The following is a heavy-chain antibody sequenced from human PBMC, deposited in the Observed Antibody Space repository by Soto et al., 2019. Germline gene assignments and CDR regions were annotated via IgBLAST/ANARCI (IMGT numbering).Heavy chain of an antibody. Sequence: EVQLLGSGGGLVQPGGSLRLSCAASKFTFSTYAMSWVRQAPGKGLEWVSAISGSRGGTYYADSVKGRFTISRDNSKNMLYLQMNSLRPEDTAVYYCARAGRDSWIYTDLDYWGQGTLVTVST. J-gene: IGHJ4*02. CDR1: KFTFSTYA. D-gene: IGHD5-12*01. V-gene: IGHV3-23*01. CDR3: ARAGRDSWIYTDLDY. CDR2: ISGSRGGT.